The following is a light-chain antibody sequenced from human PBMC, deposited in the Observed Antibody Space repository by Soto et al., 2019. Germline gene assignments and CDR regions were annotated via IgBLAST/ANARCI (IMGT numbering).Light chain of an antibody. CDR2: EVS. V-gene: IGLV2-14*01. J-gene: IGLJ2*01. CDR3: SSYTTSSAPHVV. CDR1: SSDVGGYNY. Sequence: QSALTQPASVSGSPGQSITISCTGTSSDVGGYNYVSWYQQHPGKAPKLMIYEVSNRPSGVSNRFSGSKSGNTASLTISGLQAEDESDYYCSSYTTSSAPHVVFGGGTKVTVL.